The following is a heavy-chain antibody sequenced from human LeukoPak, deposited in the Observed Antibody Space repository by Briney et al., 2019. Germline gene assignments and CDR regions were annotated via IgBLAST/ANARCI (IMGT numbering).Heavy chain of an antibody. D-gene: IGHD4-23*01. CDR2: IYSGGST. CDR3: AKEDYGGNPLRE. J-gene: IGHJ4*02. Sequence: GGSLRLSCAASGFTVSSNYMCWVRQAPGKGLEWVSVIYSGGSTYYADSVKGRFTISRDNSKNTLYLQMNSLRAEDTAVYYCAKEDYGGNPLREWGQGTLVTVSS. V-gene: IGHV3-53*01. CDR1: GFTVSSNY.